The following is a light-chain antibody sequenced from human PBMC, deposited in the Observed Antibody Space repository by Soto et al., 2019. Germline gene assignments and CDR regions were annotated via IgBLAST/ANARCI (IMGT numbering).Light chain of an antibody. CDR3: CSYAGSYTHV. Sequence: SAQGQPRPGSGVAGQSVTISCIGTSSYVGGYNYVSWYQQHPGKARKLMIYDVSKLPSGVPDRFSGSKSGNTASLIISGLXAEDEADYYCCSYAGSYTHVFGTGTTV. J-gene: IGLJ1*01. CDR1: SSYVGGYNY. CDR2: DVS. V-gene: IGLV2-11*01.